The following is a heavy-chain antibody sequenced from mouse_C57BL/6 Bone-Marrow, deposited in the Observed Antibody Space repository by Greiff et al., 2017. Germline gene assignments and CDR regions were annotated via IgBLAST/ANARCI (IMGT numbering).Heavy chain of an antibody. V-gene: IGHV14-4*01. D-gene: IGHD2-4*01. CDR1: GFNIKDDY. Sequence: VQLKESGAELVRPGASVKLSCTASGFNIKDDYMHWVKQMPEQGLEWIGWIDPENGDTEYASKFQGKATITADTSSNTAYLQLSSLTSEDTAVYYCTTIYYDYDWFAYWGQGTLVTVSA. CDR2: IDPENGDT. CDR3: TTIYYDYDWFAY. J-gene: IGHJ3*01.